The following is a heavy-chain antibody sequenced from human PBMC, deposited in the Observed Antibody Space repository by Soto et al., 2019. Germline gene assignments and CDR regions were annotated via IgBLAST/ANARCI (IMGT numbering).Heavy chain of an antibody. Sequence: PSETLSLTCTVSGGSISSGPYSWTWIRQPPGKGLEWLGYIYYSGKTDYNPSLRSRVSISVDRSNNQFSLILTSVTAADSAVYFCARGCSSARCYTGFDPWGQGTLVTVSS. CDR3: ARGCSSARCYTGFDP. CDR2: IYYSGKT. J-gene: IGHJ5*02. V-gene: IGHV4-30-2*01. CDR1: GGSISSGPYS. D-gene: IGHD2-2*02.